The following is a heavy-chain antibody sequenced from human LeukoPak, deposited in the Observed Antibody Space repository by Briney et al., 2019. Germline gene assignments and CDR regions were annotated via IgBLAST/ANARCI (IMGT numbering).Heavy chain of an antibody. D-gene: IGHD1-26*01. J-gene: IGHJ4*02. CDR3: ATIGGFDY. CDR1: GFTFDDYA. V-gene: IGHV3-9*01. CDR2: ISWNSGSI. Sequence: GGSLRLSCAASGFTFDDYAMHWVRQAPGKGLEWVSGISWNSGSIGYADSVKGRFTISRDNAKNSLYLQMNSLRAEDTAVYYCATIGGFDYWGQGTLVTVSS.